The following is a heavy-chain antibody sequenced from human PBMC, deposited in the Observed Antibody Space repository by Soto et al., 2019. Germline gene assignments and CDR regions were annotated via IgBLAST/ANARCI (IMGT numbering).Heavy chain of an antibody. CDR2: IYPGDSDT. V-gene: IGHV5-51*01. Sequence: GESLKISCKGSGYSFTSYWIGWVRQMPGKGLEWMGIIYPGDSDTRYSPSFQGQVTISADKSISTAYLQWSSLKASDTAMYYCVRLPSITGTTFVFDYWGQGTLVTVSS. J-gene: IGHJ4*02. D-gene: IGHD1-7*01. CDR1: GYSFTSYW. CDR3: VRLPSITGTTFVFDY.